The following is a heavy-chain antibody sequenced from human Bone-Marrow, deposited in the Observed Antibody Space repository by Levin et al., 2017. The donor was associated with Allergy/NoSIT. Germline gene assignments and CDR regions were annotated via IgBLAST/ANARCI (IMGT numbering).Heavy chain of an antibody. CDR2: IRSTSAYM. Sequence: GGSLRLSCAISGITSNNYTLTWVRQAPGKGLEWVSSIRSTSAYMHYADSVKGRFTISRDNAKKLLYLQMNSLRAEDTAMYYCASRIAAPGGLDVWGQGTTVTVSS. CDR1: GITSNNYT. J-gene: IGHJ6*02. D-gene: IGHD6-25*01. V-gene: IGHV3-21*01. CDR3: ASRIAAPGGLDV.